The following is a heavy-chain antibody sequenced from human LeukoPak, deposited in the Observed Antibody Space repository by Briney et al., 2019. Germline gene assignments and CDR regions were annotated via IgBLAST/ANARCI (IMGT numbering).Heavy chain of an antibody. CDR2: ISGSGGST. J-gene: IGHJ6*02. CDR1: GFTFSSYA. D-gene: IGHD6-13*01. CDR3: ANRYSSSWYDPHYYYYGMDV. Sequence: PGGSLRLSCAASGFTFSSYAMSWVRQAPGKGLEWVSAISGSGGSTYYADSVKGRFTISRDNSKNTLYLQMNSLRAEDTAVYYCANRYSSSWYDPHYYYYGMDVWGQGTTVTVSS. V-gene: IGHV3-23*01.